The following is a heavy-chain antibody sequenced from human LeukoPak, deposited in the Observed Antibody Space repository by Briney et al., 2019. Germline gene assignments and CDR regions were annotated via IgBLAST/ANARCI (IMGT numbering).Heavy chain of an antibody. J-gene: IGHJ4*02. D-gene: IGHD1-1*01. CDR1: GFTFSTYW. CDR2: IKQDGSKK. Sequence: GGSLRLSCAASGFTFSTYWMSWVRQAPGKGLEWVANIKQDGSKKFYVDSVKGRFTISRDNAKNSLYLQMNSLRAEDTAVYYCARSVRFQGYHFDYWGQGTLVTVSS. V-gene: IGHV3-7*01. CDR3: ARSVRFQGYHFDY.